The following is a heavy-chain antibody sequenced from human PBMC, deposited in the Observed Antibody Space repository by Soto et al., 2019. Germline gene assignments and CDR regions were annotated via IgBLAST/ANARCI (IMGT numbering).Heavy chain of an antibody. CDR2: ISGSGGST. V-gene: IGHV3-23*01. CDR3: AKNWGAGRAYCGGDCYDRFDY. CDR1: GFTFSSYW. J-gene: IGHJ4*02. Sequence: PGGSLRLSCAASGFTFSSYWMHWVRQAPGKGLEWVSAISGSGGSTYYADSVKGRFTISRDNSKNTLYLQMNSLRAEDTAVYYCAKNWGAGRAYCGGDCYDRFDYWGQGTLVTVSS. D-gene: IGHD2-21*02.